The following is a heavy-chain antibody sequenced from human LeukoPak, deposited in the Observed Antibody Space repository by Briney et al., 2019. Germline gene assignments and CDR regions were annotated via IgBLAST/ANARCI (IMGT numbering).Heavy chain of an antibody. Sequence: SETLSLTCTVSGGSISSYYWSWIRQPPGMGLEWIGYIYYSGSTNYNPSLKSRVTISVDTSKSQFSLKLRSVTAADTAVYYCARAVKYYYDRSDEYFDYWGQGTLVTVSS. J-gene: IGHJ4*02. CDR1: GGSISSYY. CDR2: IYYSGST. CDR3: ARAVKYYYDRSDEYFDY. D-gene: IGHD3-22*01. V-gene: IGHV4-59*01.